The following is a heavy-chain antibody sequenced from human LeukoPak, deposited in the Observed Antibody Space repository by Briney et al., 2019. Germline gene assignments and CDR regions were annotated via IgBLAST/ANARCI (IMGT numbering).Heavy chain of an antibody. Sequence: PGGSLRLSCAASGFTVSSNYMSWVRQAPGKGLEWVSVIYSGGSTYYADSVKGRFTISRDNSKNTLYLQMNSLRAGDTAVYYCARDIGGSYYSAFDIWGQGTMVTVSS. CDR2: IYSGGST. D-gene: IGHD1-26*01. CDR3: ARDIGGSYYSAFDI. V-gene: IGHV3-66*02. CDR1: GFTVSSNY. J-gene: IGHJ3*02.